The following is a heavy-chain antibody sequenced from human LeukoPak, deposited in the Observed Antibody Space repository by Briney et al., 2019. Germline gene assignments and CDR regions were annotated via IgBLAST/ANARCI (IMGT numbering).Heavy chain of an antibody. CDR3: ARDLVGTTKHYYYGIDV. CDR1: GFTFSNYW. Sequence: GGSLRLSCAASGFTFSNYWMSWVRQAPGKGLEWVANIKEDGSEKYYVDSVKGRFTISRDNSKNTLYLQMNRLRAEDTAVYYCARDLVGTTKHYYYGIDVWGKGTTVTVSS. D-gene: IGHD1-1*01. V-gene: IGHV3-7*01. CDR2: IKEDGSEK. J-gene: IGHJ6*04.